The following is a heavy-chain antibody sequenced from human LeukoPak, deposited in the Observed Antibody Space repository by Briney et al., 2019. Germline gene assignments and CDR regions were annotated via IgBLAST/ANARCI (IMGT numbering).Heavy chain of an antibody. J-gene: IGHJ4*02. CDR3: ARDGWGNLDY. V-gene: IGHV3-66*01. Sequence: PGGSLRLSCAASGFTFSTYSMSWVRQAPGKGLERVLVIYSGGSTYYADSVKGRFTISRDNSKNTLYLQMNSLRAEDTAVYYCARDGWGNLDYWGQGTLVTVSS. D-gene: IGHD7-27*01. CDR1: GFTFSTYS. CDR2: IYSGGST.